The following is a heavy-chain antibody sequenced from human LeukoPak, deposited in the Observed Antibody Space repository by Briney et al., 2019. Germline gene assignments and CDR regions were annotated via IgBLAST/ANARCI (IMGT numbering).Heavy chain of an antibody. D-gene: IGHD2-15*01. V-gene: IGHV4-4*02. CDR2: IYHSGST. Sequence: SGTLSLTCAVSGGSISSSNWWSWVRQPPGKGLEWIGEIYHSGSTNYNPSLKSRVTISVDTSKNQFSLKLSSVTAADTAVYYCARAPGYCSGGSCYSQGPWNFDYWGQGTLVTVSS. J-gene: IGHJ4*02. CDR3: ARAPGYCSGGSCYSQGPWNFDY. CDR1: GGSISSSNW.